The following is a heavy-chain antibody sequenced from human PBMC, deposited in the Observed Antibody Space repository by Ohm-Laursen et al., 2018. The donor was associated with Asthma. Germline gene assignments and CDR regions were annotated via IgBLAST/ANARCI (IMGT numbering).Heavy chain of an antibody. J-gene: IGHJ4*02. CDR2: ISYDGSNK. CDR1: GFTFSSYA. V-gene: IGHV3-30*18. Sequence: SLRLSCTASGFTFSSYAMHWVRQAPGKGLEWVAVISYDGSNKYYADSVKGRFTISRDNSKNTLYLQMNSLRAEDTAVYYCAKPYRIAAAGDKLAAFDYWGQGTLVTVSS. CDR3: AKPYRIAAAGDKLAAFDY. D-gene: IGHD6-13*01.